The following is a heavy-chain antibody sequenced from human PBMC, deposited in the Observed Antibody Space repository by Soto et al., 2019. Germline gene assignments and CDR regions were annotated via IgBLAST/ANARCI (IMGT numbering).Heavy chain of an antibody. J-gene: IGHJ5*02. CDR2: IISIFGTP. Sequence: SVKVSCKASGATFSISVFNWVRQAPGQGLEWMGGIISIFGTPNYAQNFQGRLVLTTDTTTSTVYMELSMLRSDDTAVYYCARDHSYEDSYWWLDPWGQGTLVTVSS. V-gene: IGHV1-69*05. CDR1: GATFSISV. CDR3: ARDHSYEDSYWWLDP. D-gene: IGHD2-15*01.